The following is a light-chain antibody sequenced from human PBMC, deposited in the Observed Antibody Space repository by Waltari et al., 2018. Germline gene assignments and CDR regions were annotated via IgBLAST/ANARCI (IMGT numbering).Light chain of an antibody. J-gene: IGLJ2*01. CDR3: ISHAGSSAV. CDR2: DVT. Sequence: QSALTQPPSVSGSPGQSVTMPCTGTSSDVGPYDYVSWYQQHAGKAPKLIIDDVTTRPSGVPDRFSGSKSGNTASLTVSGLQAQDEADYYCISHAGSSAVFGGGTKLTVL. CDR1: SSDVGPYDY. V-gene: IGLV2-8*01.